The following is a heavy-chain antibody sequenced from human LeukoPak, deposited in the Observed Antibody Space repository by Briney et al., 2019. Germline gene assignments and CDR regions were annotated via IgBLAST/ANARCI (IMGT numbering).Heavy chain of an antibody. V-gene: IGHV3-30*02. CDR3: AKDGGYDSSGYPYY. D-gene: IGHD3-22*01. Sequence: AGGSLRLSCAASGFTFSSYGMHWVRQAPGKGLEWVAFIRYDGSNKYYADSVKGRFTISRDNSKNTLYLQMNSLRAEDTAVYYCAKDGGYDSSGYPYYWGQGTLVTVSS. CDR1: GFTFSSYG. J-gene: IGHJ4*02. CDR2: IRYDGSNK.